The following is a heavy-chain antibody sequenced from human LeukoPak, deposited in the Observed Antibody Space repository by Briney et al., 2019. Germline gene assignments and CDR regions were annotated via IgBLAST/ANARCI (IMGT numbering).Heavy chain of an antibody. J-gene: IGHJ5*02. Sequence: ASVKVSCKASGYTFTGYYVHWVRQAPGQGLEWMGWINPHSGGTNYAQKFQGRVTMTRDTSISTAYMELSRLRFDGTAVYYCARVGYCSTGNCYSDWFDPWGQGTLVTVSS. CDR3: ARVGYCSTGNCYSDWFDP. CDR2: INPHSGGT. D-gene: IGHD2-15*01. V-gene: IGHV1-2*02. CDR1: GYTFTGYY.